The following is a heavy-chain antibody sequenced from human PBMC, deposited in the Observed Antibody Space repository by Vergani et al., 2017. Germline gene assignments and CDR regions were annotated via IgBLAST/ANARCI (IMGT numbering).Heavy chain of an antibody. CDR3: ARHLRQLARNDVFDI. CDR2: IYDSRNN. D-gene: IGHD6-6*01. CDR1: GMSISNNNYY. V-gene: IGHV4-39*01. Sequence: QLQLQESGPRLVKPSETLSLTCSLSGMSISNNNYYWGWIRQPPGKGREWIGSIYDSRNNNYSPSLKSRVSISVDTSKNQFSLNLTSVTAADTAVYYCARHLRQLARNDVFDIWGHGTLVTVSS. J-gene: IGHJ3*02.